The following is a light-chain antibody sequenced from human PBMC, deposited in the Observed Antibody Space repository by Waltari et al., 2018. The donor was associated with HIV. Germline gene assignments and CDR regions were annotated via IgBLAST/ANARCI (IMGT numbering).Light chain of an antibody. Sequence: QSALTQPASMSGSPGQSITISCAGPTSDIGPSHSVSWYQQLTDRAPKLLIYDVSYRPSGVDSRFSGSKSGNTASLTISDLRSDDEAVYYCSSYTTTFIFGAGTKVDVL. V-gene: IGLV2-14*03. CDR2: DVS. CDR3: SSYTTTFI. J-gene: IGLJ2*01. CDR1: TSDIGPSHS.